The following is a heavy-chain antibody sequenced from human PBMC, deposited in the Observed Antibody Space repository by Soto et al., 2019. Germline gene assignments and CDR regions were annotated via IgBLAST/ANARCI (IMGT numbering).Heavy chain of an antibody. V-gene: IGHV1-69*13. CDR2: IIPFFGTA. CDR3: ASIHCSGGSCYSSVFDY. D-gene: IGHD2-15*01. CDR1: GGTFSSYA. J-gene: IGHJ4*02. Sequence: GASVEVSCKASGGTFSSYAISWVRQAPGQGLEWMGGIIPFFGTANYAQKFQGRVTITADESTSTAYMELSSLRSEDTAVYYCASIHCSGGSCYSSVFDYWGQGTLVTVSS.